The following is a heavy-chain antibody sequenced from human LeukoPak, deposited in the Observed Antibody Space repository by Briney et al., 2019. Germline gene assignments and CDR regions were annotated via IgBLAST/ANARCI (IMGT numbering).Heavy chain of an antibody. CDR2: IYSGGST. V-gene: IGHV3-66*02. CDR3: ARVGGNRVVPAAMNY. CDR1: GFTVSSNY. J-gene: IGHJ4*02. Sequence: GGSLRLSCAASGFTVSSNYMSWVRQAPGKGLEWVSVIYSGGSTYYADSVKGRFTISRDNSKNTPYLQMNSLRAEDTAVYYCARVGGNRVVPAAMNYWGQGTLVTVSS. D-gene: IGHD2-2*01.